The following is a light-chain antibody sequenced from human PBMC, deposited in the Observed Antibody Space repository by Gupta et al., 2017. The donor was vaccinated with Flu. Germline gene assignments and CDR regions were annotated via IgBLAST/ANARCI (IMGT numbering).Light chain of an antibody. V-gene: IGKV1-39*01. Sequence: IQLPQSPSSLSASVGDRVTITCRASQSVNIFVNWYQQKVGKAPQLLIYTASTLQSGVPSRFSGSGSGTDFTLTISGLQSEDFAVYYCQQSFSIPRTFGQGTKLDLK. CDR3: QQSFSIPRT. CDR1: QSVNIF. CDR2: TAS. J-gene: IGKJ2*01.